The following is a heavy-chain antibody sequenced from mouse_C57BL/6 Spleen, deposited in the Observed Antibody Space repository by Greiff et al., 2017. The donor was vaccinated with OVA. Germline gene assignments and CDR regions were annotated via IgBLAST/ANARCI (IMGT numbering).Heavy chain of an antibody. D-gene: IGHD1-1*01. V-gene: IGHV1-59*01. J-gene: IGHJ2*01. CDR3: ARRITTVVASFDY. Sequence: QVQLKQPGAELVRPGTSVKLSCKASGYTFTSYWMHWVKQRPGQGLEWIGVIDPSDSYTNYNQKFKGKATLTVDTSSSTAYMQLRSLTSEDSAVYYCARRITTVVASFDYWGQGTTLTVSS. CDR2: IDPSDSYT. CDR1: GYTFTSYW.